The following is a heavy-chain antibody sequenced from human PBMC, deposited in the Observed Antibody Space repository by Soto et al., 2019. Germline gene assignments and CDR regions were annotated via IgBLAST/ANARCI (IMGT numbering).Heavy chain of an antibody. CDR2: IKTNTEGGTT. V-gene: IGHV3-15*07. CDR1: GLTISNAW. D-gene: IGHD2-15*01. J-gene: IGHJ6*02. Sequence: EVQLVESGGGFIYPGGSLRLSCAASGLTISNAWMNWVRQAPGKGLEWVGRIKTNTEGGTTDYAAAVKGSFTVSRDDSKNTLYLQMNSRKTEDTAVYYCTTGSVEGVWGQGTTVTFSS. CDR3: TTGSVEGV.